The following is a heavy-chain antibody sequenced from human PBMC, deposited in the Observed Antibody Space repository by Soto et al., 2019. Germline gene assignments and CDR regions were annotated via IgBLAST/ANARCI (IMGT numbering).Heavy chain of an antibody. CDR3: ARDTQFCSVGRCSPYNWFDT. V-gene: IGHV1-69*13. CDR2: IIPIFGTT. Sequence: SVKVSCKASGGTFSNYAINWVRQAPGQGLEWMGGIIPIFGTTNYAQNFQGRVTITADESTSTAYMELSSLGSNDTAVYYCARDTQFCSVGRCSPYNWFDTWGQGTLVTVSS. J-gene: IGHJ5*02. CDR1: GGTFSNYA. D-gene: IGHD2-15*01.